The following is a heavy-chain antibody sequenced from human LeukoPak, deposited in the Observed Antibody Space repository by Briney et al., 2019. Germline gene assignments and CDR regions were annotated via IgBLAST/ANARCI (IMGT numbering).Heavy chain of an antibody. CDR3: ARLGGSYG. V-gene: IGHV1-2*02. J-gene: IGHJ4*02. D-gene: IGHD3-16*01. CDR2: INPNSGDT. CDR1: GNTFTGHY. Sequence: GASVKVSCKASGNTFTGHYLHWVRQAPGQGLEWMGWINPNSGDTNYAQKLQGRVTMTRDTSISTVYMELSRLRSDDTAVYYCARLGGSYGWGQGTLVTVSS.